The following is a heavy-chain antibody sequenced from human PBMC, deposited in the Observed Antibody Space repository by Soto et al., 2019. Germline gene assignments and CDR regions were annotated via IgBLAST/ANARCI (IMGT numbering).Heavy chain of an antibody. CDR3: ARRSAMPGYYYYYYMDV. CDR1: GGSISSYY. J-gene: IGHJ6*03. V-gene: IGHV4-59*08. CDR2: IYYSGST. D-gene: IGHD2-2*01. Sequence: SETLSLTCTVSGGSISSYYWSWIRQPPGKGLEWIGYIYYSGSTNYNPSLKSRVTISVDTSKNQFSLKLSSVTAADTAVYYCARRSAMPGYYYYYYMDVWGKGTTVTVSS.